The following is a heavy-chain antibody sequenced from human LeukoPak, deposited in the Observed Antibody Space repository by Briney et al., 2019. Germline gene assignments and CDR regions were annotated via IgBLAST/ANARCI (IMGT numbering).Heavy chain of an antibody. CDR2: ISYDGSNK. V-gene: IGHV3-30*18. CDR3: AKAKGKGPGMVRGPDY. D-gene: IGHD3-10*01. Sequence: PGGSLRLSCAASGFTFSSYGMHWVRQAPGKGLEWVAVISYDGSNKYHADSVKRRFTISRDNSKNTLYLQMNSLRAEDTAGYYCAKAKGKGPGMVRGPDYWGQGTLVTVSS. CDR1: GFTFSSYG. J-gene: IGHJ4*02.